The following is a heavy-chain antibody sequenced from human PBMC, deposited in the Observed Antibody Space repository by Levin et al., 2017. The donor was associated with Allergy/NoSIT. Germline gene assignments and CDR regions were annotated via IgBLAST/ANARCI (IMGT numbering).Heavy chain of an antibody. CDR3: GRGYSGSNHFDY. D-gene: IGHD1-26*01. CDR2: IYPGDSNT. CDR1: GYIFTTYW. J-gene: IGHJ4*02. V-gene: IGHV5-51*01. Sequence: KASCKGSGYIFTTYWIGWVRQMPGKGLEWMGIIYPGDSNTRYSPSFQGQVTISADKSITTAYLQWSSLKASDTATYYCGRGYSGSNHFDYWGQGTLVTVSS.